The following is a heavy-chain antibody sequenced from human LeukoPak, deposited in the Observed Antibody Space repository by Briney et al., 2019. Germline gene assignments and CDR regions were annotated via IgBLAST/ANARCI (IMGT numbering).Heavy chain of an antibody. Sequence: GGSLRLSCAASGFTFSSYWMSWVRQAPGKGLEWVANIRQDGSEKYYVDSVKGRFTISRDNAKNSLYLQMNSLRAEDTAVYYCARDYYGVSGYYYDAFDIWGPGTVVTVSS. D-gene: IGHD3-22*01. CDR1: GFTFSSYW. CDR2: IRQDGSEK. J-gene: IGHJ3*02. CDR3: ARDYYGVSGYYYDAFDI. V-gene: IGHV3-7*01.